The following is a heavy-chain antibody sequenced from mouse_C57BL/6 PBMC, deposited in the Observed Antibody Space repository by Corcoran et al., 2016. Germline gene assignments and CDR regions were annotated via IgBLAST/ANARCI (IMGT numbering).Heavy chain of an antibody. Sequence: QVQRQKSGAELVKPGASVKISCKASGYAFSSYGMNWVKRRPGKGLEWNGQIYPGDGDTNYNGKFKGKATLTADKSSSTAYMQLSSLTSEDSAVYFCARSSYDGYYGGYFDVWGTGTTVTVSS. V-gene: IGHV1-80*01. CDR1: GYAFSSYG. CDR3: ARSSYDGYYGGYFDV. D-gene: IGHD2-3*01. J-gene: IGHJ1*03. CDR2: IYPGDGDT.